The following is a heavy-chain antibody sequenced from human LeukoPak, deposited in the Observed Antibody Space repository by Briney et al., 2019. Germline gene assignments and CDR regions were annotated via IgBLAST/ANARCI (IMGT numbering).Heavy chain of an antibody. D-gene: IGHD3-9*01. CDR3: AKDWGTFYYDATGYPFDY. V-gene: IGHV3-30*18. J-gene: IGHJ4*02. CDR1: GFTFSSYG. Sequence: GGSLRLSCAASGFTFSSYGMHWVRQAPGEGLEWVAVISYDGKKKYYTDSVRGQFTISRDNFKDTLYLQMDSLRTEDTAVYYCAKDWGTFYYDATGYPFDYWGQGTLVTVSS. CDR2: ISYDGKKK.